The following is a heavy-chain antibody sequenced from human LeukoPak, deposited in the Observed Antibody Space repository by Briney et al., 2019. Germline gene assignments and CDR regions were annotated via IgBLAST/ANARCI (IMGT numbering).Heavy chain of an antibody. CDR1: GYTFTGYY. D-gene: IGHD6-6*01. J-gene: IGHJ4*02. V-gene: IGHV1-2*02. Sequence: ASVKVSCKASGYTFTGYYMHWVRQAPGQGLEWTGWINPNSGGTNYAQKFQGRVTMTRDTSISTAYMELSRLRSDDTAVYYCARLSIAARHRDDYWGQGTLVTVSS. CDR2: INPNSGGT. CDR3: ARLSIAARHRDDY.